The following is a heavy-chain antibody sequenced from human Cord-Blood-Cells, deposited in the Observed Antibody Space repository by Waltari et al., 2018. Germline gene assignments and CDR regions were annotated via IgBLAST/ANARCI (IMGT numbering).Heavy chain of an antibody. J-gene: IGHJ4*02. D-gene: IGHD4-17*01. CDR2: IYHSGST. CDR1: GGSISSSNW. CDR3: AANDYGDYLWWY. V-gene: IGHV4-4*02. Sequence: QVQLQESGPGLVKPSGTLSLTCAVSGGSISSSNWWSWVRQPPGKGLEWIGEIYHSGSTNYNPSLKSRVTISVDKPKNQFSLKLSSVTTADTAVYYCAANDYGDYLWWYWGQGTLVTVSS.